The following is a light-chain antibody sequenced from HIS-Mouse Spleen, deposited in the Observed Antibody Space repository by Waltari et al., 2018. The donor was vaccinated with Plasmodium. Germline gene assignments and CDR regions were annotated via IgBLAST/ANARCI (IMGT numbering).Light chain of an antibody. Sequence: DVVMTQSPLSLPVTLGQPASISCRSSQSLLHSDGNTYFNWFQQRQGQSPRLLIYKVSNRESGVPERYSGSWSGTDFTLKSNRVEAEDVGFYYFMQGTQWPFTFGPVTKVDIK. CDR2: KVS. CDR1: QSLLHSDGNTY. V-gene: IGKV2-30*02. J-gene: IGKJ3*01. CDR3: MQGTQWPFT.